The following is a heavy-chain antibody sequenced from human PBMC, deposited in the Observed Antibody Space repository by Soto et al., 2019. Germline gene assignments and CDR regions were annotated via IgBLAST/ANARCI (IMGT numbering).Heavy chain of an antibody. CDR1: GFTISGYW. V-gene: IGHV3-7*01. J-gene: IGHJ3*01. CDR2: IKQDGSQK. Sequence: GGSLRLSCAASGFTISGYWMTWVRQAPGRRLELVANIKQDGSQKNYVDSVKGRFTISRDNARNSLDLQMNSLRDEDTAVYYCARDSTVTTSDAFDLWGPGTMLTVSS. D-gene: IGHD4-17*01. CDR3: ARDSTVTTSDAFDL.